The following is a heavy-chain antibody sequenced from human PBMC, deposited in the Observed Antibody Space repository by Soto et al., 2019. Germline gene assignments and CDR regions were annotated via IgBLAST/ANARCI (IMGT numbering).Heavy chain of an antibody. CDR2: ISTFNGNT. CDR3: ARGTVTSGRWFGP. Sequence: QVHLVQSGTEVKEPGASVKVSCKASASTFTGYTINWVRQAPGQGLEWMGWISTFNGNTKYAENFEGRVTMTTNTSMTTAYMEMTSLTFDDTAVYFCARGTVTSGRWFGPWGQGTLVSVSS. V-gene: IGHV1-18*04. J-gene: IGHJ5*02. D-gene: IGHD4-17*01. CDR1: ASTFTGYT.